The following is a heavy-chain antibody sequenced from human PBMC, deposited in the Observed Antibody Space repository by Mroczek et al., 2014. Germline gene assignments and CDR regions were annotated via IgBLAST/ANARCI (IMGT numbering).Heavy chain of an antibody. D-gene: IGHD3-16*02. CDR2: ISAYNGNT. CDR1: GYTFTSYG. J-gene: IGHJ3*02. V-gene: IGHV1-18*01. CDR3: ARGGSDYVWGSYRYRADAFDI. Sequence: QVQLVESGAEVEKPGASVKVSCKASGYTFTSYGISWVRQAPGQGLEWMGWISAYNGNTNYAQKLQGRVTMTTDTSTSTAYMELRSLRSDDTAVYYCARGGSDYVWGSYRYRADAFDIWGQGTMVTRLF.